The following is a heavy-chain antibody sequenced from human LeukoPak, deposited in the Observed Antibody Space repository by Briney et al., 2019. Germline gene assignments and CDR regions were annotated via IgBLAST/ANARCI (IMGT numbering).Heavy chain of an antibody. J-gene: IGHJ4*02. V-gene: IGHV3-11*04. D-gene: IGHD3-9*01. Sequence: GGSLRLSCAASGFTFSDYYMSWIRQAPGKGLEWVSCISSSGSTIYYADSVKGRFTISRDNAKNSLYLQMNSLRAEDTAVYYCARDIALTGYPDYFDYRGQGTLVTVSS. CDR1: GFTFSDYY. CDR3: ARDIALTGYPDYFDY. CDR2: ISSSGSTI.